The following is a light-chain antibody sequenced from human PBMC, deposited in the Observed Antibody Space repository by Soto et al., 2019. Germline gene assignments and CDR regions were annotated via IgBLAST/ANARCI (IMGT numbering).Light chain of an antibody. CDR3: HQTGSIPET. Sequence: DIQMTQSPSSLSASVGDTVTITCRASQSISIFLNWYQQKPGKAPKLLIYAASRLQSGIPSRFSGNGSGTDFTLTISSLKPEDFATYYCHQTGSIPETVGQGTKVEIK. CDR1: QSISIF. J-gene: IGKJ1*01. V-gene: IGKV1-39*01. CDR2: AAS.